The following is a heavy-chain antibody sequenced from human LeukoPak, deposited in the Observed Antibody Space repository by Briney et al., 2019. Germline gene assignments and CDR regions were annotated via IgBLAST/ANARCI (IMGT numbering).Heavy chain of an antibody. V-gene: IGHV3-48*03. CDR1: GFTFSSYE. CDR2: ISSSGSTI. Sequence: GGSLRLSCAASGFTFSSYEMNWVRQAPGKGLEWVSYISSSGSTIYYADSVKGRFTISRDNAKNSLYLQMNSLRAEDTAVYYCARDRNYYDSSGLFTPSSVWFDYWGQGTLVTVS. J-gene: IGHJ4*02. CDR3: ARDRNYYDSSGLFTPSSVWFDY. D-gene: IGHD3-22*01.